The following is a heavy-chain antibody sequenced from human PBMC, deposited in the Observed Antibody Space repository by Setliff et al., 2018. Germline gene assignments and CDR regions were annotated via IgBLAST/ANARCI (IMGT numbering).Heavy chain of an antibody. D-gene: IGHD1-1*01. Sequence: PSETLSLTCIVSGASITSEAYYWSWIRQYPGKGLEWIGYIYYSGSTYYNPSLQSRVTVSLDSSKNHFSLNLKSVTAADTAVYFCARTGTYRYFDFWGQGTQVTVSS. CDR3: ARTGTYRYFDF. CDR1: GASITSEAYY. J-gene: IGHJ4*02. V-gene: IGHV4-31*03. CDR2: IYYSGST.